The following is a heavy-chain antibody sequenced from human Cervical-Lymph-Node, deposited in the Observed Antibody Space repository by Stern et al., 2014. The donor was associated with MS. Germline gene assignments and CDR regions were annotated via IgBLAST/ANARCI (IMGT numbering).Heavy chain of an antibody. J-gene: IGHJ6*02. Sequence: VQLVQSGPEVKKPGASVQVSCKASGFTFSNYYIHWLRQAPRQRPEWIVRISPKNCDTNYAPKFQGRVTMTRDTSIGLVSLEVTGLGFDDTSVYYCAENMDIWGQGTMVTVSS. CDR1: GFTFSNYY. V-gene: IGHV1-2*02. CDR3: AENMDI. CDR2: ISPKNCDT.